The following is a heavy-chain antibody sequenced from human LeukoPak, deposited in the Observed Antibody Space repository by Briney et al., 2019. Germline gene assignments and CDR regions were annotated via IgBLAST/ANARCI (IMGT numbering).Heavy chain of an antibody. CDR2: ISGSGGST. J-gene: IGHJ4*02. CDR1: GFTFSSYA. CDR3: ATYYSDTSARD. V-gene: IGHV3-23*01. Sequence: PAGGSLRLSCAASGFTFSSYAMSWVRQAPGKGLEWVSAISGSGGSTYYADSVKGRFTISRDNSKNTLYLQMNSLRAEDTAVYFCATYYSDTSARDWGQGTLVTVSS. D-gene: IGHD3-22*01.